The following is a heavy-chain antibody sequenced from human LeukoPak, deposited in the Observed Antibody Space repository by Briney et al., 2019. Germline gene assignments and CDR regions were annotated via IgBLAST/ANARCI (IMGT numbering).Heavy chain of an antibody. D-gene: IGHD2-21*02. CDR3: ARAPSYCGGDCYCDY. J-gene: IGHJ4*02. V-gene: IGHV1-2*04. Sequence: ASVKVSCKASGYTFTGYYMQWVRQAPGQGLEWMGWINPNSGGTNYAQKFQGWVTMTRDTSISTAYMELSRLRSDDTAVYYCARAPSYCGGDCYCDYWGQGTLVTVSS. CDR2: INPNSGGT. CDR1: GYTFTGYY.